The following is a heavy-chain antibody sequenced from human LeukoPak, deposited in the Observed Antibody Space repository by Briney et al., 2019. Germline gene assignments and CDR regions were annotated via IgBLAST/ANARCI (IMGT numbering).Heavy chain of an antibody. J-gene: IGHJ4*02. Sequence: GGSLRLSCAASGFTVSSNYMNWVRQAPGKGLEWVSVIYNDGGTYYADSVKGRFTISGDNSKNTLYLQMNSLRAEDTAVYYCGTSRSRTSGFDYWGQGTLVTVSS. CDR3: GTSRSRTSGFDY. D-gene: IGHD2-8*02. CDR2: IYNDGGT. CDR1: GFTVSSNY. V-gene: IGHV3-53*01.